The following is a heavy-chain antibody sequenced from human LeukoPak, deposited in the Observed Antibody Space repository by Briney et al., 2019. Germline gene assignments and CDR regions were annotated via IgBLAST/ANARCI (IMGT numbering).Heavy chain of an antibody. J-gene: IGHJ6*02. CDR1: GGSISSSSYY. V-gene: IGHV3-23*01. CDR2: MSGSGGST. CDR3: AKAIRYCSSTSCRSYYYYGMDV. Sequence: ETLSLTCTVSGGSISSSSYYWGWIRQPPGKGLEWVSAMSGSGGSTYYADSVKGRFTISRDNSKNTLYLQMNSLRAEDTAVYYCAKAIRYCSSTSCRSYYYYGMDVWGQGTTVTVSS. D-gene: IGHD2-2*01.